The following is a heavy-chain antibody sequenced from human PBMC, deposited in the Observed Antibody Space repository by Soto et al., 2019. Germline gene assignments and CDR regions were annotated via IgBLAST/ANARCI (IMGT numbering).Heavy chain of an antibody. CDR3: AREGYYYDCSGYEGVSAFDI. CDR2: ISYDGSTK. D-gene: IGHD3-22*01. Sequence: QVQLVESGGGVVQPGRSLRLSCAASGFTFSSYAMHWVRQAPGKGLEWVAVISYDGSTKYYADSVKGRFTISRDNSKNTLYLQMISLRAEDTAVYYCAREGYYYDCSGYEGVSAFDIWGQGTMVTVSS. J-gene: IGHJ3*02. CDR1: GFTFSSYA. V-gene: IGHV3-30-3*01.